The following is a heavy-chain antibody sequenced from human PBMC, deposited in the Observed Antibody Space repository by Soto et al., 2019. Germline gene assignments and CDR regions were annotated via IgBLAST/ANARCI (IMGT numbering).Heavy chain of an antibody. Sequence: QVQLVQSGAEVKKPGASVKVSCKASGYIFSNYYMHWVRQAPRQGLEWVGIINPSGGTTSYAQKSQGRVTLTSDTSTSTFYMELRSLRSEDTAVYYCARGDGRGSSGFYYYYGMDVWGQGTTVTVSS. D-gene: IGHD6-25*01. J-gene: IGHJ6*02. CDR3: ARGDGRGSSGFYYYYGMDV. CDR1: GYIFSNYY. CDR2: INPSGGTT. V-gene: IGHV1-46*01.